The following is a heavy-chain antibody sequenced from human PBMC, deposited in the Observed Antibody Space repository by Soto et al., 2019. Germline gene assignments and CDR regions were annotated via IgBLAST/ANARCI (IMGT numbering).Heavy chain of an antibody. J-gene: IGHJ4*02. CDR2: ISGSGGRT. CDR3: AKERAVERTDFDY. D-gene: IGHD1-1*01. Sequence: VQLVESGGGVVQPGRSLRLSCAASGFTFSSYGMHWVRQAPGKGLQWVSGISGSGGRTYYADSVKGRFTISRDNSKNTLYLQMNSLRAEDTALYYCAKERAVERTDFDYWGQGTLVTVSS. V-gene: IGHV3-23*04. CDR1: GFTFSSYG.